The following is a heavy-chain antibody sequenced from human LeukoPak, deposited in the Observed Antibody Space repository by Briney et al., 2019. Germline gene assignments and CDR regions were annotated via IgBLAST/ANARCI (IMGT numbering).Heavy chain of an antibody. CDR3: ARTTEAHSWRTRYYDYYMDV. CDR2: IYYSGST. V-gene: IGHV4-39*07. Sequence: SETLSLTCAVSGGSISSSSYYWGWIRQPPGKGLEWIGSIYYSGSTYYNPSLKSRVTISVDTSKNQFSLKLSSVTAADTAVYYCARTTEAHSWRTRYYDYYMDVWGKGTTVTVSS. D-gene: IGHD6-13*01. J-gene: IGHJ6*03. CDR1: GGSISSSSYY.